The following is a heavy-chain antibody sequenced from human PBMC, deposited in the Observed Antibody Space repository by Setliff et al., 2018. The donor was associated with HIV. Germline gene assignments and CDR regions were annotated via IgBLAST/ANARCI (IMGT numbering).Heavy chain of an antibody. CDR1: GTSFSDHY. V-gene: IGHV4-34*01. J-gene: IGHJ4*02. Sequence: TLSLTCSVYGTSFSDHYWSWVRQTPGKGLEWIGEMNQSGTTNYNPSLKSRVTISLDTSKNQFSLKLSSVTAADTAVYYCARGLSFYDPGGFDYWGQGTLVTVSS. D-gene: IGHD3-22*01. CDR2: MNQSGTT. CDR3: ARGLSFYDPGGFDY.